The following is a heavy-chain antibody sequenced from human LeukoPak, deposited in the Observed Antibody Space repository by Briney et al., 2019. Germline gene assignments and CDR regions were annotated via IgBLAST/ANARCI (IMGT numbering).Heavy chain of an antibody. CDR3: AREFRAAAGKSFDY. J-gene: IGHJ4*02. CDR2: ITSSGSSI. V-gene: IGHV3-21*01. D-gene: IGHD6-13*01. Sequence: NPGGSLRLSCAASGFTFSSYTMTWVRQAPGKGLEWVSSITSSGSSIYYADSMKGRFTISRDNAKNSLYLQMNSPRAEDTAVYYCAREFRAAAGKSFDYWGQGTLVAVSS. CDR1: GFTFSSYT.